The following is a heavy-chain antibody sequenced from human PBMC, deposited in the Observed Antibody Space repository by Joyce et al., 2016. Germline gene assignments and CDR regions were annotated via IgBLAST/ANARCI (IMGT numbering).Heavy chain of an antibody. CDR3: SNYDLWSGYSPSRDV. Sequence: EVQLVESGGGLVQPGGSLKLSCAVSGFTVSGSSVHWVRQASGKGLEWVGRIRSKANGDATEYAASVKGRFSISRDDSKNTAYLQMNSLKTEDTAVYYCSNYDLWSGYSPSRDVWGQGSTVTVSS. CDR1: GFTVSGSS. J-gene: IGHJ6*02. D-gene: IGHD3-3*01. CDR2: IRSKANGDAT. V-gene: IGHV3-73*02.